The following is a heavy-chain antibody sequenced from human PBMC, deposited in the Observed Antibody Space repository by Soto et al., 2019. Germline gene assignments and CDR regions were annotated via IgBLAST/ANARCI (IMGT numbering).Heavy chain of an antibody. CDR2: IYPGDSDT. CDR1: GYSFTSYW. CDR3: ARKEDTAMVTDAFDI. J-gene: IGHJ3*02. D-gene: IGHD5-18*01. V-gene: IGHV5-51*01. Sequence: GESLKISCKGSGYSFTSYWIGWVRQMPGKGLEWVGIIYPGDSDTRYSPSFQGQVTISAGKSISTAYLQWSSLKASDTAMYYCARKEDTAMVTDAFDIWGQGTMVTVSS.